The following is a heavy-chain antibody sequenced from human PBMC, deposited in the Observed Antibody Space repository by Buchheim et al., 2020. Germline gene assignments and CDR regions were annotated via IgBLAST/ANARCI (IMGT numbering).Heavy chain of an antibody. D-gene: IGHD2-15*01. V-gene: IGHV3-7*01. CDR1: GFTFSSYW. CDR3: ARDTRVVAATLYYYYGMDV. J-gene: IGHJ6*02. Sequence: EVQLVESGGGLVQPGGSLRLSCAASGFTFSSYWMSWVRQAPGKGLEWVANIKQDGSEKYYVDSVKGRFTISRDNAKNSLYLQMSSLRTEDTAVYYCARDTRVVAATLYYYYGMDVWGQGTT. CDR2: IKQDGSEK.